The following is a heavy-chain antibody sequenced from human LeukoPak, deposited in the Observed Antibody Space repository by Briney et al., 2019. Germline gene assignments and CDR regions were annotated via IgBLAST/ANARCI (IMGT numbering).Heavy chain of an antibody. V-gene: IGHV4-39*07. CDR3: ATSPGGVNNWFDP. D-gene: IGHD2-8*01. CDR2: IYSSGST. Sequence: SSETLSLTCAVSNGSISTPSFWGWIRQPPGKGLEWLGSIYSSGSTYFNPSLQSRLTISVDMFKNQFSLKLKSVTAADTAVYYCATSPGGVNNWFDPWGQGTLVTVCS. J-gene: IGHJ5*02. CDR1: NGSISTPSF.